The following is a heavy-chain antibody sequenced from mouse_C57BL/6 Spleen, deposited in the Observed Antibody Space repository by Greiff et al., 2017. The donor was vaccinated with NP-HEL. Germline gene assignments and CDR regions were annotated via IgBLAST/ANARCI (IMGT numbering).Heavy chain of an antibody. V-gene: IGHV1-82*01. CDR1: GYAFSSSW. CDR2: IYPGDGDT. Sequence: QVQLQQPGPELVKPGASVKISCKASGYAFSSSWMNWVKQRPGKGLEWIGRIYPGDGDTNYNGKFKGKATLTADKSSSTAYMQLSSLTSEDSAVYFCARLDGTDFDYWGQGTTLTVSS. D-gene: IGHD2-3*01. CDR3: ARLDGTDFDY. J-gene: IGHJ2*01.